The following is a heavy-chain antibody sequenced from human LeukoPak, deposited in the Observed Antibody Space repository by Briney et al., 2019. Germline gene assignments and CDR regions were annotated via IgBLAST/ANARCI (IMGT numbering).Heavy chain of an antibody. CDR1: GYTLTELS. D-gene: IGHD4/OR15-4a*01. J-gene: IGHJ4*02. CDR3: AKDIEKDYGYFDY. V-gene: IGHV1-24*01. CDR2: FDPEDGET. Sequence: ASVKVSCKVSGYTLTELSMHWVRQAPGKGLEWMGGFDPEDGETIYAQKFQGRVTMTRDTSTSTVYMELSSLRSEDTAVYYCAKDIEKDYGYFDYWGQGTLVTVSS.